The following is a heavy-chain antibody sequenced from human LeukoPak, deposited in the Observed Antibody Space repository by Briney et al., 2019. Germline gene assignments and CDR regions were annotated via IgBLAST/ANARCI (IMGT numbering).Heavy chain of an antibody. J-gene: IGHJ5*02. Sequence: SETLSLTCTVSGASVTSYYWSWIRQPPGKGLEWIGYIYTSGSTNYNPSLKSRVTISVDTSKNQFSLKLSSVTAADTAVYYCARGRDYCSSTSCYYNWFDPWGQGTLVTVSS. CDR3: ARGRDYCSSTSCYYNWFDP. CDR1: GASVTSYY. D-gene: IGHD2-2*01. CDR2: IYTSGST. V-gene: IGHV4-4*09.